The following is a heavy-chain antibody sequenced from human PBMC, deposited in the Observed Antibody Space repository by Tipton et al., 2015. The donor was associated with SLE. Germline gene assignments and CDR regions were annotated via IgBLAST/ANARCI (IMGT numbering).Heavy chain of an antibody. CDR3: ARGIAQDY. D-gene: IGHD2-21*01. CDR1: GGSINNYY. CDR2: IHHSGNT. J-gene: IGHJ4*02. Sequence: PGLVKPSETLSLICSVSGGSINNYYWSWIRQPPGKGLEWIGYIHHSGNTIYTPSLKSRVTISIDTSKKQFSLKLTSVTAADTAVYYCARGIAQDYWGQGTLVTVSS. V-gene: IGHV4-59*01.